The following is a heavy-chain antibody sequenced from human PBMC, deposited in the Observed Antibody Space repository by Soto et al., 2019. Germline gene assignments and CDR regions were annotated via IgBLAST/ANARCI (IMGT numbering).Heavy chain of an antibody. CDR2: IYHSGST. J-gene: IGHJ5*02. Sequence: SETLSLSCAVSGGSISSGGYSWNWIRQPPGKGLEWIGYIYHSGSTLYNPSLKSRVTISVDKSKNQFSLKLTSVTAADTAVYYCARDQLEGNXFDLWGQGTLVTVSS. CDR1: GGSISSGGYS. D-gene: IGHD1-1*01. V-gene: IGHV4-30-2*01. CDR3: ARDQLEGNXFDL.